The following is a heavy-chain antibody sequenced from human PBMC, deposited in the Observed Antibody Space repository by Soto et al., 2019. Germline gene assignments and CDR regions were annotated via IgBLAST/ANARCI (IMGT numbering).Heavy chain of an antibody. V-gene: IGHV4-39*01. J-gene: IGHJ4*02. Sequence: QLQLQESGPGLVKPSETLSLTCTVSGGSISSSSYYWGWIRQPPGKGLEWIGSIYYSGSTYYNPSPKSRVTLSLATSKIRFSLKLSSVTAADTAVWYCARPCPGGSFVAYWGQGTLVTVSS. D-gene: IGHD1-26*01. CDR3: ARPCPGGSFVAY. CDR1: GGSISSSSYY. CDR2: IYYSGST.